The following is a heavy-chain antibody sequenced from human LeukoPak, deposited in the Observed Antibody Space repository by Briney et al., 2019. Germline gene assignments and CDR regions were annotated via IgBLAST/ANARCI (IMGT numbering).Heavy chain of an antibody. D-gene: IGHD1-1*01. CDR1: GYTFTGYY. CDR3: ARHMTTANNWFDP. V-gene: IGHV1-2*02. J-gene: IGHJ5*02. Sequence: GASVKVSCKASGYTFTGYYTHWVRQAPGQGLEWMGWINPKSGGTNYEQKFQGRVIMTRDTSISTAYMELSRLRSDDTAVYYCARHMTTANNWFDPWGQGTLVTVSS. CDR2: INPKSGGT.